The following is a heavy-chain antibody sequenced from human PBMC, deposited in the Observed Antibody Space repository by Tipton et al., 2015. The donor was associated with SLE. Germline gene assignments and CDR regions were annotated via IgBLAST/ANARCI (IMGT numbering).Heavy chain of an antibody. V-gene: IGHV4-31*11. CDR3: ARFGRSAAMDWFDR. CDR1: GGSISSSNW. D-gene: IGHD2-2*01. Sequence: LRLSCAVSGGSISSSNWWSWIRQHPGKGLEWIGYIYNTVNTYYNPSLTSRVTISDDTSKNQFSLTLSSVTAADTAIYYCARFGRSAAMDWFDRWGQGTLVTVSS. CDR2: IYNTVNT. J-gene: IGHJ5*02.